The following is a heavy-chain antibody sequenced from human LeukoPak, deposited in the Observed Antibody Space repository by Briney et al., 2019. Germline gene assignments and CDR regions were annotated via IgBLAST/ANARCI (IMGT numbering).Heavy chain of an antibody. CDR2: MDPKRGNT. CDR3: ARGRSSSSWILSRRLFDY. CDR1: GYTFTSYD. V-gene: IGHV1-8*03. J-gene: IGHJ4*02. D-gene: IGHD6-13*01. Sequence: GASGKVSCKAAGYTFTSYDINRVRQAPGQGRGGMGRMDPKRGNTGYGHKFKGRGTITRNTSISTAYMELRSLRSEDTAVYYCARGRSSSSWILSRRLFDYWGQGTLVTVSS.